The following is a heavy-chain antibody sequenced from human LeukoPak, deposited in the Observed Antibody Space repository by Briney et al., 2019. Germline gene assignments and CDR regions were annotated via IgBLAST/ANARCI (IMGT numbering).Heavy chain of an antibody. J-gene: IGHJ6*03. Sequence: KTGGSLRLSCAASGFTFSDYYMSWIRQAPGKGLEWVSYISTSGSTIYYADSLSGRFTISRDNAKNSLYLQMNSLRADDTAVYYCARGISGYDSGYYYYYMDVWGKGTTVTVSS. CDR1: GFTFSDYY. V-gene: IGHV3-11*04. CDR3: ARGISGYDSGYYYYYMDV. D-gene: IGHD5-12*01. CDR2: ISTSGSTI.